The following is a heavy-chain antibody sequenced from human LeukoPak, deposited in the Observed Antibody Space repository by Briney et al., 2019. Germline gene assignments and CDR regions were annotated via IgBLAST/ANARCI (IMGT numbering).Heavy chain of an antibody. CDR3: ARHAGIVGATTFDY. V-gene: IGHV4-34*01. Sequence: SETLSLTCAVYGGSFSGYYWSWIRQPPRKGLEWIGEINHSGSTNYNPSLKSRVTISVDTSKNQFSLKLSSVTAADTAVYYCARHAGIVGATTFDYWGQGTLVTVSS. CDR1: GGSFSGYY. CDR2: INHSGST. J-gene: IGHJ4*02. D-gene: IGHD1-26*01.